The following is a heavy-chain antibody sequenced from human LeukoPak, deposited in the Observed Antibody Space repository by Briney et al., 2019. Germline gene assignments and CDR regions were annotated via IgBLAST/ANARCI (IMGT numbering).Heavy chain of an antibody. V-gene: IGHV4-59*11. CDR1: GGSISGHY. Sequence: PSETLSLTCTVSGGSISGHYWSWIRQPPGKGLEWIGFVSYSGSTNYNPSFNGRVTISLDTSKSQFSLSLSSVTAADTAVYYCARGPYYFDSWGPGTLVTVSS. CDR2: VSYSGST. CDR3: ARGPYYFDS. J-gene: IGHJ4*02.